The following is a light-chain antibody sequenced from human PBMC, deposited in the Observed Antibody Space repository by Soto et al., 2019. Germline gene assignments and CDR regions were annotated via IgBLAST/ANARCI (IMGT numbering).Light chain of an antibody. Sequence: EIVLTQSPGTLSLSPGERATLFCRASQSVTSTHLAWYQQKPGQAPRLLIYAASSRATGIPDRFSGSGSGTGFTLTISRLEPEDFAVYYCQQYGSSPWTFGQGTKVEIK. CDR1: QSVTSTH. J-gene: IGKJ1*01. V-gene: IGKV3-20*01. CDR3: QQYGSSPWT. CDR2: AAS.